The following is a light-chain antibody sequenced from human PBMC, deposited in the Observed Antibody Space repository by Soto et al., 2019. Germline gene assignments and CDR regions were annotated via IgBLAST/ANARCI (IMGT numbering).Light chain of an antibody. J-gene: IGKJ5*01. CDR3: QQYNNWPIT. CDR1: QSVSSN. Sequence: EIVMTQSPATLSVSPGERATLSCRASQSVSSNLAWYQQKPGQPPRLLIYGASTRATGIPARFSGSGSGTEFTLTISSLQSEDFAAYYCQQYNNWPITFGQGTRLEIK. V-gene: IGKV3-15*01. CDR2: GAS.